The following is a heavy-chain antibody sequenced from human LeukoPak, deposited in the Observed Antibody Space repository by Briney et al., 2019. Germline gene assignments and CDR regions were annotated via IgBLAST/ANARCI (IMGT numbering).Heavy chain of an antibody. CDR2: IYYSGST. CDR3: ARLQKIEGLDY. D-gene: IGHD2-21*01. V-gene: IGHV4-39*01. CDR1: GGSISSSSYY. Sequence: PSETLSLTCTVSGGSISSSSYYWGWIRQPPGKGLEWIGSIYYSGSTYYNPSLKSRVTISVDTSKNQFSLKLSSVTAADTAVYYCARLQKIEGLDYWGQGTLVTVSS. J-gene: IGHJ4*02.